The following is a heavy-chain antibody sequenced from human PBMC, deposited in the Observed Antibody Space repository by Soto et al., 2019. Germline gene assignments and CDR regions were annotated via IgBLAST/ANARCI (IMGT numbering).Heavy chain of an antibody. J-gene: IGHJ4*02. D-gene: IGHD7-27*01. CDR2: IFDSGTT. Sequence: SETLSLTCTVSGDSISTDYWSWIRQPPGEGLEWIGHIFDSGTTYTNPSLRSQVAISLDTSKNHFSLTLSSVTAADTAVYYCARGPSGDKVHYWGQGALVTVSS. CDR1: GDSISTDY. CDR3: ARGPSGDKVHY. V-gene: IGHV4-30-4*01.